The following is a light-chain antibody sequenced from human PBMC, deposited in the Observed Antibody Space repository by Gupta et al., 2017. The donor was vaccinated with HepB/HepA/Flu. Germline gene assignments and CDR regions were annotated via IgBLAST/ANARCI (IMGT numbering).Light chain of an antibody. CDR2: HND. V-gene: IGLV1-51*01. CDR3: DAADSSRSVFV. Sequence: QSVLTQPPSVSAAPGQKVTISCSGSRSNIGSNYVSWCQQHPATTPKLLIYHNDTRPSGIPDRFSASKYGTSATLTITGLQTGEEADYYCDAADSSRSVFVFGTGTKVTVL. CDR1: RSNIGSNY. J-gene: IGLJ1*01.